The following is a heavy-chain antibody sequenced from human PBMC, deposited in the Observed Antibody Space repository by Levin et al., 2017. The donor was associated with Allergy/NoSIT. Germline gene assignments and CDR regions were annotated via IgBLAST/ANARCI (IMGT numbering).Heavy chain of an antibody. Sequence: PSETLSLTCSVSGASISSSAYYWAWIRLPPGKGLEWIGSIYYSGGKYYNPSLKSRVTISIDTSKNQFSLKLNSLTAADTAVYYCARQRQVAWFDPWGQGTLVTVSS. CDR3: ARQRQVAWFDP. V-gene: IGHV4-39*01. CDR2: IYYSGGK. D-gene: IGHD2-15*01. CDR1: GASISSSAYY. J-gene: IGHJ5*02.